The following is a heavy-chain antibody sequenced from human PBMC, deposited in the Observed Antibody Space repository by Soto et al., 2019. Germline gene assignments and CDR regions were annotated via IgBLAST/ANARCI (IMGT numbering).Heavy chain of an antibody. J-gene: IGHJ6*03. V-gene: IGHV4-34*01. CDR2: INHSGST. CDR3: ARGPRDIVVVPAARYYYYYMDV. Sequence: SETLSLTCAVYGGSCSGYYWSWIRQPPGKGLEWIGEINHSGSTNYNPSLKSRVTISVDTSKNQFSLKLSSVTAADTAVYYCARGPRDIVVVPAARYYYYYMDVWGKGTTVTVSS. D-gene: IGHD2-2*01. CDR1: GGSCSGYY.